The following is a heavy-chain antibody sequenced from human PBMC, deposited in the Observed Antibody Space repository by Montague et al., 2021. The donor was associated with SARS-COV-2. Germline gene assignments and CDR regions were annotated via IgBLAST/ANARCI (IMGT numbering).Heavy chain of an antibody. D-gene: IGHD3-3*01. Sequence: SETLSLTCAVYGGSLSGYYWAWIRQTPAKGLEWIGEINHSGSTNYNPSLKSRLTISVDTSKKQFSLKLNSLTAADTAVYYCARGADYDFWSGFLSYGWFDPWGLGTLVTVSS. CDR2: INHSGST. CDR1: GGSLSGYY. CDR3: ARGADYDFWSGFLSYGWFDP. J-gene: IGHJ5*02. V-gene: IGHV4-34*01.